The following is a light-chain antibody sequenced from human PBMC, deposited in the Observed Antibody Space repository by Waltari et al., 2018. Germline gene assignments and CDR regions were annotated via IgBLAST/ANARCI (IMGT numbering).Light chain of an antibody. CDR3: SSYTSSTYPVV. Sequence: QSALTRPASVSGSPGQSVTISCTGTSSDVGGYNYVSWYQQHPGNAPKLMIYEVTHRPSGVSNRFSGSKSGNTASLTISGLQAEDEADYYCSSYTSSTYPVVFGGGTKLTVL. J-gene: IGLJ2*01. CDR2: EVT. V-gene: IGLV2-14*01. CDR1: SSDVGGYNY.